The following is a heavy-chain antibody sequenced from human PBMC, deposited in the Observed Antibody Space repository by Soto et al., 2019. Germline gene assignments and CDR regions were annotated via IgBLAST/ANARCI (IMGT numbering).Heavy chain of an antibody. CDR3: ARDIDYYDSSGPYGMDV. CDR1: GGSISSYY. V-gene: IGHV4-34*01. J-gene: IGHJ6*02. Sequence: PSETLSLTCTVSGGSISSYYWNGIRQPPGKGLEWIGEINHSGSTNYNPSLKSRVTISVDTSKNQFSLKLSSVTAADTAVYYCARDIDYYDSSGPYGMDVWGQGTTVTVS. D-gene: IGHD3-22*01. CDR2: INHSGST.